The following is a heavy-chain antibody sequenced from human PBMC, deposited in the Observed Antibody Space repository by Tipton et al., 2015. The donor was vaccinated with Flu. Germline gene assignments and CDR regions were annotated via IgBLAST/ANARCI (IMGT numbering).Heavy chain of an antibody. V-gene: IGHV3-53*01. CDR2: IYSGGST. Sequence: SLRLSCAASGFTVSSNYMSWVRQAPGKGLEWVSVIYSGGSTYYADSVKGRFTISRDNAKNSLYLQMNSLRAEDTAVYYCARRYYGSGSYYLDYWGQGTLVTVSS. D-gene: IGHD3-10*01. J-gene: IGHJ4*02. CDR1: GFTVSSNY. CDR3: ARRYYGSGSYYLDY.